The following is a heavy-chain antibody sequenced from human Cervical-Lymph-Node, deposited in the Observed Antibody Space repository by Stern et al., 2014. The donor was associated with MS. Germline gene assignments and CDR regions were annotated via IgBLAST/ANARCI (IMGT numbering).Heavy chain of an antibody. D-gene: IGHD2-21*01. Sequence: DQLVESGGGVAQPGRSLRLSCAASGFTFSSYGMHWVRQAPGKGLEWVAVIWYDGSNKYYADSVKGRFTISRDNSKNTLYLQMNSLRAEDTAVYYCAREGGGEVEKGFDIWGQGTMVTVSS. J-gene: IGHJ3*02. CDR3: AREGGGEVEKGFDI. CDR1: GFTFSSYG. V-gene: IGHV3-33*01. CDR2: IWYDGSNK.